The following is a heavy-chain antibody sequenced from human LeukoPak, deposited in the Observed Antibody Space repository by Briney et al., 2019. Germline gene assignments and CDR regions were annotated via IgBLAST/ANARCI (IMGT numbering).Heavy chain of an antibody. CDR2: IYYSGST. CDR3: ARTLDSRRYIVRRPYSMDV. CDR1: GGSISSGGYY. D-gene: IGHD3-22*01. V-gene: IGHV4-31*03. Sequence: KPSQTLSLTCTVSGGSISSGGYYWSWIRQHPGKGLEWIGYIYYSGSTYYNPSLKSRVTISLDTSKNQFSLKLSSVTAADTAVFYCARTLDSRRYIVRRPYSMDVWGQGTTVTVSS. J-gene: IGHJ6*02.